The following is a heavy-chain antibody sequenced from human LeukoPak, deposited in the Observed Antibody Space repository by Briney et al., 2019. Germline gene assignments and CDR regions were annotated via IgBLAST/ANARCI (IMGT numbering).Heavy chain of an antibody. J-gene: IGHJ4*02. Sequence: PSETLSLTCTVSGGSISSSSYYWGWIRQPPGKGLEWIGSIYYSGSTYYNPALKSRVTISVYTAKNQFALKLRSVTAADKAVYYCARLVRGVIIVGYFDYWGQGTLVTVSS. CDR2: IYYSGST. CDR3: ARLVRGVIIVGYFDY. D-gene: IGHD3-10*02. CDR1: GGSISSSSYY. V-gene: IGHV4-39*01.